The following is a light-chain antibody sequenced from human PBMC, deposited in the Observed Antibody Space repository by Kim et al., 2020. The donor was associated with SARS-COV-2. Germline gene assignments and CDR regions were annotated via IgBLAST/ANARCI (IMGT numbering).Light chain of an antibody. CDR3: SSDISISTWV. CDR2: DVT. V-gene: IGLV2-14*01. J-gene: IGLJ3*02. Sequence: QSALTQPASVSASPGQSVTITCTGLTNVVGDDNFVSWYQQSPGKAPRLIIFDVTKRPSGVSDRFSGSKSGNTASLTISGLQTEDEADYYCSSDISISTWVFGGGTQLTVL. CDR1: TNVVGDDNF.